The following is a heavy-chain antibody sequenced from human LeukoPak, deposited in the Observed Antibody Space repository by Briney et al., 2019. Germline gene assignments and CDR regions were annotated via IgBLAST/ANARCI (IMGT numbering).Heavy chain of an antibody. CDR3: AKVVGQWLLIGAFDI. D-gene: IGHD6-19*01. V-gene: IGHV1-69*06. CDR1: GGTFSSYA. J-gene: IGHJ3*02. Sequence: SVKVSCKASGGTFSSYAISWVRQAPGQGLEWMGGIIPIFGTANYAQKFQGRVTITADKSTSTAYMELSSLRAEDTALYYCAKVVGQWLLIGAFDIWGQGTMVTVSS. CDR2: IIPIFGTA.